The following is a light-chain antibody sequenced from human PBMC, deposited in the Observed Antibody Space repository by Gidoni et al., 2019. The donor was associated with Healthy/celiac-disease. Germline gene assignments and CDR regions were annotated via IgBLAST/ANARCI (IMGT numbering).Light chain of an antibody. V-gene: IGLV2-14*01. Sequence: QSALTQHASVSGSPGQSITISCTGTSSDVGGYNYVSWYQQHPGKAPKLMIYDVSNRPSGVSNRFSGSKSGNTASLTISGLQAEGEADYYCSSYTSSSTVVFGGGTKLTVL. CDR1: SSDVGGYNY. J-gene: IGLJ2*01. CDR3: SSYTSSSTVV. CDR2: DVS.